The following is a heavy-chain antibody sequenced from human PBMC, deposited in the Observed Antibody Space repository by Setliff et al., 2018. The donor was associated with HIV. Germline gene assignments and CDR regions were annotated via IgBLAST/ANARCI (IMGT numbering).Heavy chain of an antibody. J-gene: IGHJ3*02. CDR3: ARVLNPSDAFDI. Sequence: PSETLSLTCTVSGGSITSYYWSWIRQPPGKGLEWIGYIFYSGSTYYSPSLKSRVTISVDTSKNQFSVKLSSVTAADTAVYYCARVLNPSDAFDIWGQGTMVTVSS. CDR2: IFYSGST. V-gene: IGHV4-59*12. CDR1: GGSITSYY.